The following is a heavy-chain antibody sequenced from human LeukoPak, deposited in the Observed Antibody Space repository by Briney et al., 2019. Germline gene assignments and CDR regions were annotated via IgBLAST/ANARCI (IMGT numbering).Heavy chain of an antibody. CDR2: TYYRSKWYK. Sequence: SQTLSLTCAISGDSVSSNSAAWNWIRQSPSRGLEWLGRTYYRSKWYKDYAVSVKSRITINPDTSKNQFSLQMNSVTPEDTAVYYCAKNADYDFWSGLTWAFDIWGQGTMVTVSS. D-gene: IGHD3-3*01. CDR3: AKNADYDFWSGLTWAFDI. J-gene: IGHJ3*02. CDR1: GDSVSSNSAA. V-gene: IGHV6-1*01.